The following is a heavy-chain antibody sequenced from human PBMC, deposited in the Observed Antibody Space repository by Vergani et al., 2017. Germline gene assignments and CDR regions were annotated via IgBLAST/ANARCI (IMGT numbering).Heavy chain of an antibody. V-gene: IGHV3-20*04. D-gene: IGHD3-10*01. Sequence: EVQLVESGGGVVRPGGSLRLSCAASGFTFDDYGMSWVRQAPGKGLEWVSGINWNGGSTGYADSVKGRFTISRDNAKNSLYLQMNSLRAEDTALYYCARDYRFTAGHYYGSGSPIDYWGQGTQVIVSS. CDR2: INWNGGST. J-gene: IGHJ4*02. CDR3: ARDYRFTAGHYYGSGSPIDY. CDR1: GFTFDDYG.